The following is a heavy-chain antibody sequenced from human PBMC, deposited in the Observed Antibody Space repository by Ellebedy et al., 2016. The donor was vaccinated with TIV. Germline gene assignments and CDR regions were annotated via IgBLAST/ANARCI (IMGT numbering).Heavy chain of an antibody. CDR2: ISGSGGST. V-gene: IGHV3-23*01. J-gene: IGHJ4*02. CDR1: GFTFSSYA. D-gene: IGHD1-26*01. Sequence: GGSLRLXCAASGFTFSSYAMSWVRQAPGKGLEWVSAISGSGGSTYYADSVKGRFTISRDNSKNTLYLQMNSLRAEDTAVYYCAKDLEQWELLRSHYFDYWGQGTLVTVSS. CDR3: AKDLEQWELLRSHYFDY.